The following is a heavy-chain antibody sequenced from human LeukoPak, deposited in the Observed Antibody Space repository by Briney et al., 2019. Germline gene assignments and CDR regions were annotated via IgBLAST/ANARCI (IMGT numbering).Heavy chain of an antibody. Sequence: PSETLSLTCTVSGGPISSYYWSWIRQPPGKGLEWIGYIYYSGSTNYNPSLKSRVTISVDTSKNQFSLKLSSVTAADTAVYYCARTPAGDGSGWFDPWGQGTLVTVSS. CDR1: GGPISSYY. D-gene: IGHD6-19*01. J-gene: IGHJ5*02. CDR2: IYYSGST. V-gene: IGHV4-59*08. CDR3: ARTPAGDGSGWFDP.